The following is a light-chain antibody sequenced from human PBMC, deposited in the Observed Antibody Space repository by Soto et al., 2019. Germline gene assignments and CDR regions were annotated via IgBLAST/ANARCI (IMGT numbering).Light chain of an antibody. CDR1: SSDVGGYDY. J-gene: IGLJ1*01. CDR2: DVS. CDR3: SSYTGSSTLYV. Sequence: QSVLTQPASVSGSPGQSITISCTGTSSDVGGYDYVSWYQQHPGKAPTLMTYDVSNRPSGVSNRFSGSKSGNTASLTISGLQAEDEADYYCSSYTGSSTLYVFGTGPKVTAL. V-gene: IGLV2-14*01.